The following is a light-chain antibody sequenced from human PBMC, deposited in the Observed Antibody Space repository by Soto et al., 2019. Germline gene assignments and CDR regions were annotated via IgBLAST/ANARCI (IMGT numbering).Light chain of an antibody. Sequence: EIVLTQSPGPLSLSPGERATLSCRASQSVSSSYLACYQQKPGQAPRLLIYGASSRATGIPDRFSGSGSGTDFTLTISRLEPEDFAVSYCQQYGSSPPFTFGPGTKVDIK. J-gene: IGKJ3*01. CDR3: QQYGSSPPFT. V-gene: IGKV3-20*01. CDR1: QSVSSSY. CDR2: GAS.